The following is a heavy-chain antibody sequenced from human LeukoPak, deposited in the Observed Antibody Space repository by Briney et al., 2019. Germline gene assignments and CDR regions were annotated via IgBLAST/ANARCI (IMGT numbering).Heavy chain of an antibody. D-gene: IGHD6-13*01. CDR1: GFTFSSYA. CDR3: AKDIGSSSIFDY. CDR2: ISGSGGST. V-gene: IGHV3-23*01. Sequence: PGGSLRLSCAASGFTFSSYAMSWVRQAPGKGLEWVSAISGSGGSTYYADSVKGRSTISRDNSKNTLYLQMNSLRAEDTAVYYCAKDIGSSSIFDYWGQGTLVTVSS. J-gene: IGHJ4*02.